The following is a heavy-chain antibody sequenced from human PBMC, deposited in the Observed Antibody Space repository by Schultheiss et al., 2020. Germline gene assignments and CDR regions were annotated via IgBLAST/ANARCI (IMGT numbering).Heavy chain of an antibody. Sequence: GGSLRLSCAASGFTFSSYGMHWVRQAPGKGLAWVAVIWYDGSNKYYADSVKGRFTISRDNSKNTLYLQMNSLRAEDTAVYYCARDGHTDYGDYVRAFDIWGQGTMVTVS. CDR1: GFTFSSYG. D-gene: IGHD4-17*01. CDR3: ARDGHTDYGDYVRAFDI. CDR2: IWYDGSNK. V-gene: IGHV3-33*01. J-gene: IGHJ3*02.